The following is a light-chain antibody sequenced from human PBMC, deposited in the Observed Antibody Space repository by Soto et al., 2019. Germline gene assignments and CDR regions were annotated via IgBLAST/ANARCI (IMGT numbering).Light chain of an antibody. CDR3: QQYNNLPFT. Sequence: EIVMTQCPATLSVSPGERATLSCRASQSVSSNLAWYQQKPGQAPRLLIYGASTRATGIPARFSGSGSGTEFTLTISSLRSEDFAVYYCQQYNNLPFTFGAGTKVDIK. V-gene: IGKV3D-15*01. CDR2: GAS. J-gene: IGKJ3*01. CDR1: QSVSSN.